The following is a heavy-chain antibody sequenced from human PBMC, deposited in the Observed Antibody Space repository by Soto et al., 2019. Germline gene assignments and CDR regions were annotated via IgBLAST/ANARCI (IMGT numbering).Heavy chain of an antibody. D-gene: IGHD3-3*01. CDR2: IYYSGST. Sequence: SETLSLTCTVSGGSISSYYWSWIRQPPGKGLEWIGYIYYSGSTNYNPSLKSRVTISVDTSKNQFSLKLSSVTAADTAVYYCARAPPSYYEFWSGYYYYYGMDVWGKGTTVTVSS. V-gene: IGHV4-59*01. J-gene: IGHJ6*04. CDR3: ARAPPSYYEFWSGYYYYYGMDV. CDR1: GGSISSYY.